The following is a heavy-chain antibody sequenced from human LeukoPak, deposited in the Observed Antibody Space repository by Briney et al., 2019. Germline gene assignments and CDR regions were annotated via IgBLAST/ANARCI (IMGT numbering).Heavy chain of an antibody. Sequence: GSLRLSCAASGFTFSSYWMSWVRQAPGKGLEWVANIKQDGSEKYYVDSVKGRFTISRDNAKNSLYLQMNSLRAEDTAVYYCARDVREDYYDSSGYERYFDYWGQGTLVTVSS. CDR2: IKQDGSEK. CDR3: ARDVREDYYDSSGYERYFDY. J-gene: IGHJ4*02. V-gene: IGHV3-7*01. CDR1: GFTFSSYW. D-gene: IGHD3-22*01.